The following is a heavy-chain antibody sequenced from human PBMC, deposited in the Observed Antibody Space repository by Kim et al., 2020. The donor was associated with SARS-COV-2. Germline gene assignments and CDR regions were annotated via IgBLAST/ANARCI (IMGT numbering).Heavy chain of an antibody. CDR2: IKSKTDGGTT. V-gene: IGHV3-15*01. D-gene: IGHD5-12*01. CDR1: GFTFSNAW. J-gene: IGHJ4*02. Sequence: GGSLRLSCAASGFTFSNAWMSWVRQAPGKGLEWVGRIKSKTDGGTTDYAAPVKGRFTISRDDSKNTLYLQMNSLKTEDTAVYYCTSRYSGYDSGFGDYWGQGTLVTVSS. CDR3: TSRYSGYDSGFGDY.